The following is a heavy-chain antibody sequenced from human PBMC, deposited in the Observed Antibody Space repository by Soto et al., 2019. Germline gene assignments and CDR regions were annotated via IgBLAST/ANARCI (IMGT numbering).Heavy chain of an antibody. CDR2: IWYDGSNK. CDR3: ARDPFVYGDSRYYFDY. J-gene: IGHJ4*02. V-gene: IGHV3-33*01. D-gene: IGHD4-17*01. CDR1: GFTFSSYG. Sequence: GGSLRLSCAASGFTFSSYGMHWVRQAPGKGLEWVAVIWYDGSNKYYADSVKGRFTISRDNSKNTLYLQMNSLRAEDTAVYYCARDPFVYGDSRYYFDYWGQGTLVTVSS.